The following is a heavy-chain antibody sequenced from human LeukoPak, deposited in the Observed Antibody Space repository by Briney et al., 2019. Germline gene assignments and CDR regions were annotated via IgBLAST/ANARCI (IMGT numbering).Heavy chain of an antibody. Sequence: GSLRLSCAASGFTFSSYGMHWVRQAPGKGLEWVANIKEDESEKYYVDSVKGRFTISRDNAKNSLYLQMNSLRAEDTAVYYCARDSRVYYDSSSRWFDPWGQGTLVTVSS. CDR1: GFTFSSYG. V-gene: IGHV3-7*01. CDR3: ARDSRVYYDSSSRWFDP. D-gene: IGHD3-22*01. CDR2: IKEDESEK. J-gene: IGHJ5*02.